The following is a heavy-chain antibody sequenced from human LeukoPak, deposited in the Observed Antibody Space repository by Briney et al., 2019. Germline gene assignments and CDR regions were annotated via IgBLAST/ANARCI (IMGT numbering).Heavy chain of an antibody. Sequence: GGSLRLSCAASGFTFSSYGMHWVRQAPGKGLEWVAVISYDGSIKYYADSVKGRFTISRDNSKNTLYLQMNSLRAEDTAVYYCAKAGGPYRGEVYFDYWGQGTLVTVSS. CDR2: ISYDGSIK. D-gene: IGHD2-21*01. CDR3: AKAGGPYRGEVYFDY. V-gene: IGHV3-30*18. J-gene: IGHJ4*02. CDR1: GFTFSSYG.